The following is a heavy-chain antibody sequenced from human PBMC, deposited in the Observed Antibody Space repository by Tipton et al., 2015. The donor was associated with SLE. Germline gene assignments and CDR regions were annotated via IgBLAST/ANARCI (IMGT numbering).Heavy chain of an antibody. CDR2: IYYSGST. CDR3: ARGGAYYGGNSFDY. CDR1: GGSISSYY. V-gene: IGHV4-59*01. D-gene: IGHD4-23*01. J-gene: IGHJ4*02. Sequence: TLSLTCTVSGGSISSYYWSWIRQPPGKGLEWIGYIYYSGSTSYNPSLKSRVTISVDTSKNQFSLKLSSMTAADTAVYYCARGGAYYGGNSFDYWGQGTLVTVSS.